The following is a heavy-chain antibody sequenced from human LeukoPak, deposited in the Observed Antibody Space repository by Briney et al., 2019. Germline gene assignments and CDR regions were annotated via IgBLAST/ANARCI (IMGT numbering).Heavy chain of an antibody. CDR3: ARSYSSSGNGIDY. V-gene: IGHV4-61*02. J-gene: IGHJ4*02. CDR2: IYTSGST. CDR1: GGSISSGSYY. Sequence: SETLSLTCTVSGGSISSGSYYWSWIRQPAGKGLEWIGRIYTSGSTNYNPSLKSRVTISVDTSKNQFSLKLSSVTAADTAVYYCARSYSSSGNGIDYWGQGTLVTVSS. D-gene: IGHD6-13*01.